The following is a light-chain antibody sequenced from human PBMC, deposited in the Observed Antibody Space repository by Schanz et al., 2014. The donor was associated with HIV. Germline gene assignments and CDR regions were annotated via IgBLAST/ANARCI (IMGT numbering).Light chain of an antibody. CDR2: GTS. CDR3: QQRSNWPYT. J-gene: IGKJ2*01. Sequence: EIVLTQSPGTLSLSPRERATLSCRASQSISNNYLAWYQKKPGQAPRLLIYGTSSRAPGIPDRFSGSGSGTDFTLTISSLEPEDFAVYYCQQRSNWPYTFGQGTKLEIK. CDR1: QSISNNY. V-gene: IGKV3D-20*02.